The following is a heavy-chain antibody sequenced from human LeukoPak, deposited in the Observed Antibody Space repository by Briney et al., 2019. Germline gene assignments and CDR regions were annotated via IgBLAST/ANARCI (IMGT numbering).Heavy chain of an antibody. Sequence: GGSRRLSCAASGFTFSSYGMHWVRQAPGKGLEWVAVISYDGSNKYYADSVKGRFTISRDNSKNTLYLQMNSLRAEDTAVYYCAKEPMPQSSGQYGDYYYGMDVWGQGTTVTVSS. CDR1: GFTFSSYG. CDR3: AKEPMPQSSGQYGDYYYGMDV. J-gene: IGHJ6*02. V-gene: IGHV3-30*18. CDR2: ISYDGSNK. D-gene: IGHD3-22*01.